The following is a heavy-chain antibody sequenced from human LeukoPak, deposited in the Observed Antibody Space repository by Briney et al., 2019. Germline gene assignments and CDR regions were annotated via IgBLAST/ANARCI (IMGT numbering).Heavy chain of an antibody. J-gene: IGHJ3*01. CDR2: ISADKGNT. Sequence: GASVKVSCKASGYSFTSHTMHWVRQAPGQRLEWMGWISADKGNTKYSQELQNRVTITRDTSASTAYMELRSLRSEDTAIYYCARGLVWFGELWGVFDVWGRGTMVTVSS. CDR3: ARGLVWFGELWGVFDV. CDR1: GYSFTSHT. D-gene: IGHD3-10*01. V-gene: IGHV1-3*01.